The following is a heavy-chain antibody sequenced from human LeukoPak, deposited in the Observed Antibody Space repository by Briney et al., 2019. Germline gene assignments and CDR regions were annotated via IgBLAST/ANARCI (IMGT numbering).Heavy chain of an antibody. CDR3: ASFYCSGGSCFQYYYYYYMDV. J-gene: IGHJ6*03. D-gene: IGHD2-15*01. V-gene: IGHV4-39*01. CDR1: GGSISSSNYY. Sequence: SETLSLTCTVSGGSISSSNYYWGWIRQPPGKGLEWIGSIYYSGSTYSNPSLRSRVTISVDTSKNQFSLKLSSVTAADTAVYYCASFYCSGGSCFQYYYYYYMDVWGEGTTVTISS. CDR2: IYYSGST.